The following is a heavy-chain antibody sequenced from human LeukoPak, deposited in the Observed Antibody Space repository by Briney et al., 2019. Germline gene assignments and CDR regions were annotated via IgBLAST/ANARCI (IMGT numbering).Heavy chain of an antibody. CDR2: ISYDGSNK. V-gene: IGHV3-30-3*01. CDR1: GFTFSSYA. D-gene: IGHD6-13*01. J-gene: IGHJ6*02. Sequence: GRSLRLSCAASGFTFSSYAMHWVRQAPGKGLEWAAVISYDGSNKYYADSVKGRFTISRDNSKNTLCLQMNSLRDEDTAVYYCARAAAGSIYYYHGMDGWGQGTTVTVSS. CDR3: ARAAAGSIYYYHGMDG.